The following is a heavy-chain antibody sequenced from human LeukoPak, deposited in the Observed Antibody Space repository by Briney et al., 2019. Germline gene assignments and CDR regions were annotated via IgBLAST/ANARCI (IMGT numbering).Heavy chain of an antibody. CDR1: GFTFSSYS. CDR2: ISSSSSYI. D-gene: IGHD3-22*01. Sequence: GGSLRLSCAASGFTFSSYSMNWVRQAPGKGLEWVSSISSSSSYIYYADSVKGRFTISRDNAKNSLYLQMNSLRAEDTAVYYCARAGDDTSNYYHYYFDYWGQGTLVTVSS. CDR3: ARAGDDTSNYYHYYFDY. V-gene: IGHV3-21*01. J-gene: IGHJ4*02.